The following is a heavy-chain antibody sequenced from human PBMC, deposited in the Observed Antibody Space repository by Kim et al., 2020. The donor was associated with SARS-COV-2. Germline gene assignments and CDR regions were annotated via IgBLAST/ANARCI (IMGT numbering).Heavy chain of an antibody. V-gene: IGHV3-48*03. J-gene: IGHJ3*02. CDR3: ASSVLMVYDGAFDI. D-gene: IGHD2-8*01. CDR2: ISSSGSTI. Sequence: GGSLRLSCAASGFTFSSYEMNWVRQAPGKGLEWVSYISSSGSTIYYADSVKGRFTISRDNAKNSLYLQMNSLRAEDTAVYYCASSVLMVYDGAFDIWGQGTMVTVSS. CDR1: GFTFSSYE.